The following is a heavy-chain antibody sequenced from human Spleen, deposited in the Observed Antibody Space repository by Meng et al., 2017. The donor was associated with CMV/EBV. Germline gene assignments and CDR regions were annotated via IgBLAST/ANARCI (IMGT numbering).Heavy chain of an antibody. J-gene: IGHJ4*02. Sequence: TCAASGFTFSSYAISWVRQAPGQGLEWMGGIIPIFGTANYAQKFQGRVTITTDESTSTAYMELSSLRSEDTAVYYCARSLPQQYYFDYWGQGTLVTVSS. CDR2: IIPIFGTA. D-gene: IGHD6-13*01. CDR3: ARSLPQQYYFDY. V-gene: IGHV1-69*05. CDR1: GFTFSSYA.